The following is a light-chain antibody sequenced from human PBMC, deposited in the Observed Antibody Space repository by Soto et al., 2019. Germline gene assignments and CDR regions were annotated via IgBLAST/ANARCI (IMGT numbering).Light chain of an antibody. V-gene: IGKV3-11*01. CDR1: QSVTSF. J-gene: IGKJ4*01. CDR2: DAS. Sequence: EIVLTQSPATLSLSPGERATLSFRASQSVTSFLAWYQQKPGQAPRLLIYDASNRATGIPARFSGRGSGTDFTLTISSLEPEDFAVDYWQHRINWPLTFGGGTKVEIK. CDR3: QHRINWPLT.